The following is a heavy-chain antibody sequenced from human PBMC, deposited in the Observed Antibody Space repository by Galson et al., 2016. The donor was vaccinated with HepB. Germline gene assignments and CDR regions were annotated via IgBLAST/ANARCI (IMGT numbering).Heavy chain of an antibody. D-gene: IGHD4-17*01. Sequence: SLRLSCAASGFTFSSHGMHWVRQAPGKGLEWVAVIWYDGSIKYYADSLKGRFTISRDNSKNTLYMQMNSLRAEDTAVYYCARDDFGDSIDYWGRGTLVTVSS. V-gene: IGHV3-33*01. CDR2: IWYDGSIK. CDR1: GFTFSSHG. CDR3: ARDDFGDSIDY. J-gene: IGHJ4*02.